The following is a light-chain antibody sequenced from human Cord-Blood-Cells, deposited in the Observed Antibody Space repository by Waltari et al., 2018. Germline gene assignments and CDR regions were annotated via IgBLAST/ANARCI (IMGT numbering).Light chain of an antibody. CDR2: EGS. CDR1: SSDVGSYNL. J-gene: IGLJ3*02. V-gene: IGLV2-23*01. Sequence: QSALTQPASVSGSPGQSITISCTGTSSDVGSYNLVSWYQQHPGKAPKLMIYEGSKRPSGVTNPFSGSKSGNTASLTISGLQAEDEAHYYCCSYAGSSTSWVFGGGTKLTVL. CDR3: CSYAGSSTSWV.